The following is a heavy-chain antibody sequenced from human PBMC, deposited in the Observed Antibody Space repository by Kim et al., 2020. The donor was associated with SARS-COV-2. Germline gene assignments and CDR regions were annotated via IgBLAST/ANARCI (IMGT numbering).Heavy chain of an antibody. V-gene: IGHV3-30*02. CDR3: AKDRHPQGSGWYYFDY. J-gene: IGHJ4*02. D-gene: IGHD6-19*01. Sequence: YVKGRFTISRDNYKNTLYLQMDTLRAGDTALYYCAKDRHPQGSGWYYFDYWGQGTLVTVSS.